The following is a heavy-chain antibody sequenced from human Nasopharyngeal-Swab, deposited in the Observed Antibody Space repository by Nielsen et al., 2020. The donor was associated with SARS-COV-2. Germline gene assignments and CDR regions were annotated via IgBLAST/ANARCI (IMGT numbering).Heavy chain of an antibody. CDR3: AKDGTPDYDFWSTYYRDSYNYYMDV. CDR2: VSGTANRT. V-gene: IGHV3-23*01. J-gene: IGHJ6*03. D-gene: IGHD3-3*01. Sequence: WIRQPPGKGLEWVSTVSGTANRTSYADSVKGRFTISRDNSKNTLYLQMNSLRAEGTALYYCAKDGTPDYDFWSTYYRDSYNYYMDVWGKGTTVTVSS.